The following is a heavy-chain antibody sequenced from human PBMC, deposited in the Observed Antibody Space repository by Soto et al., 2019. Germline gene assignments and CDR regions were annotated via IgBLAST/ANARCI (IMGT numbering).Heavy chain of an antibody. CDR3: ARGPVSGTYSDVFDY. Sequence: LCLSSSVSEGSIISGGDYRSRNSQHPGKGLEWIVYIYYSGSTYYNPSLKSRVTISVDTSKNQFSLKLSSVTAADTAVYYCARGPVSGTYSDVFDYWGHGPLVTVS. CDR1: EGSIISGGDY. J-gene: IGHJ4*01. CDR2: IYYSGST. D-gene: IGHD3-10*01. V-gene: IGHV4-31*02.